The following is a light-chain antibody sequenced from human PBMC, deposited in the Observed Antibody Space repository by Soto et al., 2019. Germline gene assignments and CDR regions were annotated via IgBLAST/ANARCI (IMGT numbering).Light chain of an antibody. CDR3: CSYVGSTTYV. Sequence: QSVLTQPASVSGSPGQSITISCTGTNSDVGNYDLVSWYEHHPGKAPRLIIYEVTKRPSGGSDRFSGSKSGNTASLTISGLQAEDEADYYCCSYVGSTTYVFGTGTKLTVL. J-gene: IGLJ1*01. V-gene: IGLV2-23*02. CDR1: NSDVGNYDL. CDR2: EVT.